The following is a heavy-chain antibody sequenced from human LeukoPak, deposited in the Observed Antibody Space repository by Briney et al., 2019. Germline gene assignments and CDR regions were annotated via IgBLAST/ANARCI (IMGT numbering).Heavy chain of an antibody. CDR2: KKQDGSEK. CDR3: ARDTYNYDTSGYGLGY. V-gene: IGHV3-7*01. Sequence: GGSLRLSCAASGFTLKNYWMSWVRQAPGKGLEWVANKKQDGSEKYYVDSVKGRFTISRDNAKNSLYLQVSSLRAEDTAVYYCARDTYNYDTSGYGLGYWGQGTLVTVSS. D-gene: IGHD3-22*01. J-gene: IGHJ4*02. CDR1: GFTLKNYW.